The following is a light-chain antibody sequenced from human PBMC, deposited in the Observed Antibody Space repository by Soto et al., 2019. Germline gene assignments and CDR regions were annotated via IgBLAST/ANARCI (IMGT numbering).Light chain of an antibody. CDR2: GAS. CDR1: QSVSSSY. V-gene: IGKV3-20*01. J-gene: IGKJ5*01. Sequence: EIVLTQSPGTLSLSPGERATLSCRASQSVSSSYLAWYQQKPGQAPRLLTYGASSRANGIPDRFSGSGSGTDFTLTISRLEPEDFAVYYCQQYGSSPPITFGQGTRLEIK. CDR3: QQYGSSPPIT.